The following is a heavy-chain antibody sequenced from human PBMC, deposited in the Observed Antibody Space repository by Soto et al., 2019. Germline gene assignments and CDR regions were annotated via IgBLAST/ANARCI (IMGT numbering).Heavy chain of an antibody. CDR1: GYRFSSFW. CDR3: ARHLVGATRGNFDY. J-gene: IGHJ4*02. D-gene: IGHD1-26*01. Sequence: GESLKISCQVSGYRFSSFWIGWVRQKPGKGLEWMGIAQPGHSDTRYSPAFQGHVTISADESTNTAYLQWSSLRASDTAMYFCARHLVGATRGNFDYWGQGTLVTVSS. V-gene: IGHV5-51*01. CDR2: AQPGHSDT.